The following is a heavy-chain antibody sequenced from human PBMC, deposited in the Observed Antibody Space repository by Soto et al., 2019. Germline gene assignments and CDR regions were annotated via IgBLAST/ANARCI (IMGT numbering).Heavy chain of an antibody. V-gene: IGHV3-23*01. J-gene: IGHJ3*01. D-gene: IGHD2-8*01. CDR3: EKKGLGSIGNYRTTAEWDYAFYA. Sequence: EVQLLESGGGLVRPGGSLRLSCAASGFTFYNYAMNWVRQAPGKGLEWVSTISGGGDGTYYADSVKDRFTISRDNSRKRVYLQMNGLRAEDKAVHYCEKKGLGSIGNYRTTAEWDYAFYAWGQGKLVTVSS. CDR1: GFTFYNYA. CDR2: ISGGGDGT.